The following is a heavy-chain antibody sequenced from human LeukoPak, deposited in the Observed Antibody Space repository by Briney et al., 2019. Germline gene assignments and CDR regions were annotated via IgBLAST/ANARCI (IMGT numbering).Heavy chain of an antibody. D-gene: IGHD5-12*01. Sequence: ASVKVSCKASGYTFTSYAISWVRQAPGQGLEWMGWVSAYNGNTNYAQKFQGRVTMTTDTSTSTAYMELRSLRSDDTAMYYCARAWRGATIRYYYYMDVWGKGTTVTVSS. CDR3: ARAWRGATIRYYYYMDV. CDR2: VSAYNGNT. CDR1: GYTFTSYA. V-gene: IGHV1-18*01. J-gene: IGHJ6*03.